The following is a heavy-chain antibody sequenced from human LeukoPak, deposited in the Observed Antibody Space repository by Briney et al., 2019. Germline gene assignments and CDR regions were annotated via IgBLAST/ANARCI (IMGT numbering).Heavy chain of an antibody. CDR3: ARDLSVVVAYVDY. V-gene: IGHV3-23*01. D-gene: IGHD3-22*01. Sequence: GGSLRLSCAASGFAFSSYAMSWVRQAPGKGLEWVSAISDSGGSTYYADSVKGRFTISRDNSKNTLYVQMTSLRAEDTAVYYCARDLSVVVAYVDYWGQGTLVTVSS. CDR2: ISDSGGST. CDR1: GFAFSSYA. J-gene: IGHJ4*02.